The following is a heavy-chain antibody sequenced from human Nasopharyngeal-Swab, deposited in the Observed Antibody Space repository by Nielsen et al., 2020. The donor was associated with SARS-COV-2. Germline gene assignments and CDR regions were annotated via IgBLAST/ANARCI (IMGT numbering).Heavy chain of an antibody. Sequence: SETLSLTCTVSGGSISSGGYCWSWIRQHPGKGLEWIGYIYYSGSTYYNPSLKSRDTISVDTSKNQFSLKLSSVTAADTAVYYCARARITMIVVVDAFDIWGQGTMVTVSS. CDR2: IYYSGST. D-gene: IGHD3-22*01. CDR3: ARARITMIVVVDAFDI. V-gene: IGHV4-31*03. J-gene: IGHJ3*02. CDR1: GGSISSGGYC.